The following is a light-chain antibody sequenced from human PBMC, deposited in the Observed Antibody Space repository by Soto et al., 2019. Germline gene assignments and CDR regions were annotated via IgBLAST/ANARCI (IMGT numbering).Light chain of an antibody. CDR3: SSYTGSSIRL. Sequence: QSVLTQPASVSGSPGQSITISCTGTSSDIGAYNYVSWYQQHPGKAPKLMIYEVSNRPSGVPNRFSGSKSGNTASLTISGLQAEDEADYYCSSYTGSSIRLFGTGTKLTVL. CDR2: EVS. V-gene: IGLV2-14*01. CDR1: SSDIGAYNY. J-gene: IGLJ1*01.